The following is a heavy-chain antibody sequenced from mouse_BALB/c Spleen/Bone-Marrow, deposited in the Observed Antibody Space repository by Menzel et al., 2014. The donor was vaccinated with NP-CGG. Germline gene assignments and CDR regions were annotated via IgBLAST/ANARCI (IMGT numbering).Heavy chain of an antibody. D-gene: IGHD1-1*01. CDR1: GYAFSSYW. V-gene: IGHV1-80*01. CDR3: AREDGSSPFAY. CDR2: IYPGDGDT. J-gene: IGHJ3*01. Sequence: QVQLQQSGAELVRPGSSAKTSCKASGYAFSSYWMNWVKRRPGQGLEWIGQIYPGDGDTNYNGKFKGKATLTADKSSSTAYMQLSSLTSEDSAVYFCAREDGSSPFAYWGQGTLVTVSA.